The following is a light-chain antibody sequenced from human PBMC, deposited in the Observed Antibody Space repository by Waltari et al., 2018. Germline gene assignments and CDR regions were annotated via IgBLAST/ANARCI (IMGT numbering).Light chain of an antibody. CDR3: QQYGSSPPT. CDR1: QIVTSTS. CDR2: GAS. Sequence: EIVLTQSPGTLSLSPGERATLSCRASQIVTSTSLAWYQHKPGQAPRLLIYGASSRATDIPDRFSGSGSGTDFTLTITRLEPEDFALYYYQQYGSSPPTFGQGTKVEIK. J-gene: IGKJ1*01. V-gene: IGKV3-20*01.